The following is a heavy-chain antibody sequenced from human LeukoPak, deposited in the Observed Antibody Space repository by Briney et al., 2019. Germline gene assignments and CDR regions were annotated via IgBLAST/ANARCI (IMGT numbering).Heavy chain of an antibody. CDR1: GFTFDDYA. D-gene: IGHD3-22*01. V-gene: IGHV3-48*02. CDR3: ARDHYYDSSGYYSGGY. CDR2: ISSSSSTI. Sequence: PGGSLRLSCAASGFTFDDYAMHWVRQAPGKGLEWVSSISSSSSTIYYADSVKGRFTISRDNAKNSLYLQMNSLRDEDTAVYYCARDHYYDSSGYYSGGYWGQGTLVTVSS. J-gene: IGHJ4*02.